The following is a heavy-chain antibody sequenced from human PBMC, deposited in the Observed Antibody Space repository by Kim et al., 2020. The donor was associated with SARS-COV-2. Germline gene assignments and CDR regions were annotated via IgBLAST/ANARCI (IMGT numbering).Heavy chain of an antibody. V-gene: IGHV3-30*18. Sequence: SLRLSCAASGFSFRSYGMHWVRQAPGKGLEWVAVISYDGSNKYYADSVKGRFTISRDNSQNTLYLQMNSLRAEDTALYYCAKVIPGRGAYYYYYGMDVWGQGTTVTVSS. D-gene: IGHD3-16*01. CDR2: ISYDGSNK. J-gene: IGHJ6*02. CDR3: AKVIPGRGAYYYYYGMDV. CDR1: GFSFRSYG.